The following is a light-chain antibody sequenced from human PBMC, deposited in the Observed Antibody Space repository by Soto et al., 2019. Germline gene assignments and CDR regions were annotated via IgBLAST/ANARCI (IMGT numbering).Light chain of an antibody. CDR3: QQRSNCQFI. Sequence: EIELTQSPATLSLPPGERATLSCRASQSVSSYLAWYQQKPGQAPRLLIYDASNRATGIPARFSGSGSGTDFTLTISSLEPGDFAVYYXQQRSNCQFIFGGGTKVEIK. CDR1: QSVSSY. V-gene: IGKV3-11*01. CDR2: DAS. J-gene: IGKJ4*01.